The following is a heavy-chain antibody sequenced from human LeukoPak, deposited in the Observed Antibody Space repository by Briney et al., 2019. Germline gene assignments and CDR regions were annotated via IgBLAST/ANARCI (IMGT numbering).Heavy chain of an antibody. Sequence: SSETLSLTCTVSGGSISSYYWSWIRQAPGKGLEWIGYIYYSGSTNYNPSLKSRVTISVDTSKNQFSLKLSSVTAADTAVYYCARDHRDNWNQRHDYYYYMDVWGKGTTVTVSS. CDR1: GGSISSYY. CDR2: IYYSGST. V-gene: IGHV4-59*01. J-gene: IGHJ6*03. D-gene: IGHD1-20*01. CDR3: ARDHRDNWNQRHDYYYYMDV.